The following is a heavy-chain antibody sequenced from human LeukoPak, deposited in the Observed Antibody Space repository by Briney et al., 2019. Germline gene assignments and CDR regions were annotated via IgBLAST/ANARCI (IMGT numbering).Heavy chain of an antibody. CDR1: GFSFTAYA. Sequence: GGSLRLSCAASGFSFTAYAMSWFRQTPGKGLEWVANIKPDGSDKAYVDSVKGRFTISRDNTKNSLYLQMSSLRAEDTAVYYCARAMTWGQGTLVSVSS. CDR2: IKPDGSDK. J-gene: IGHJ5*02. V-gene: IGHV3-7*01. CDR3: ARAMT.